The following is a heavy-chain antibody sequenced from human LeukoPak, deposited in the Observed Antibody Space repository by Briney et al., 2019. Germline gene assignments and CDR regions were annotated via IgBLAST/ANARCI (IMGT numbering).Heavy chain of an antibody. CDR3: ARDHFYAFDY. Sequence: PGGSLRLSCAASGFSLSSFNMNWVRQAPGKGPEWISYITILSTTISYSDSVKGRFTISRDNAKNSLYLQMNSLRAEDTAVYYCARDHFYAFDYWGQGTLVAVSS. V-gene: IGHV3-48*04. J-gene: IGHJ4*02. CDR1: GFSLSSFN. CDR2: ITILSTTI. D-gene: IGHD2/OR15-2a*01.